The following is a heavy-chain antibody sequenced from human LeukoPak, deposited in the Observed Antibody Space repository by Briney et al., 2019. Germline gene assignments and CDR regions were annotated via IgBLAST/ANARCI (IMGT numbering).Heavy chain of an antibody. CDR3: ARHHCSSTSCYANYYYMDV. CDR2: IYYSGST. J-gene: IGHJ6*03. CDR1: GGSISSYY. Sequence: SETLSLTCTVSGGSISSYYWSWIRQPPGKGLEWIGYIYYSGSTSYNPSLKSRVTISVDTSKNQFSLKLSSVTAADTAVYYCARHHCSSTSCYANYYYMDVWGKGTTVTVSS. D-gene: IGHD2-2*01. V-gene: IGHV4-59*08.